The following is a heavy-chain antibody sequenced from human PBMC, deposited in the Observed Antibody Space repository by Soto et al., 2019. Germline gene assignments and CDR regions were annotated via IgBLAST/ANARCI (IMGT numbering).Heavy chain of an antibody. CDR1: GGTFSSYA. CDR3: AREGGVGATTGWD. Sequence: QVQLVQSGAEVKKPGSSVKVSCKASGGTFSSYAISWVRQAPGQGLEWMGGIIPIFGTANYAQKFQGRVTITADIPTSKAYMELGSLRSGDTAVYYCAREGGVGATTGWDWGQGTLVTVSS. CDR2: IIPIFGTA. V-gene: IGHV1-69*06. J-gene: IGHJ4*02. D-gene: IGHD1-26*01.